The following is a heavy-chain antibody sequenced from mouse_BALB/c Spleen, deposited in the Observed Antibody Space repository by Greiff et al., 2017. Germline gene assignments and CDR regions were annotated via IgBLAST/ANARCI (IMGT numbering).Heavy chain of an antibody. V-gene: IGHV5-6-5*01. CDR3: ARGSDYGYPFDY. J-gene: IGHJ2*01. CDR2: ISSSGST. CDR1: GFTFSSYA. D-gene: IGHD1-2*01. Sequence: EVKLMESGGGLVKPGGSLKLSCAASGFTFSSYAMSWVRQTPEKRLEWVASISSSGSTYYPDSVKGRFTISRDNARNILYLQMSSLRSEDTAMYYCARGSDYGYPFDYWGQGTTLTVSS.